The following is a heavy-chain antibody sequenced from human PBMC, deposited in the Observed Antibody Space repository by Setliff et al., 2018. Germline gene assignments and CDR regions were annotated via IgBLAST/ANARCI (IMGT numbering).Heavy chain of an antibody. CDR1: GGSISSGCCY. CDR2: IYTSGST. V-gene: IGHV4-61*02. D-gene: IGHD2-15*01. Sequence: SETLSLTCTVSGGSISSGCCYWSWIRQPAGKGLEWIGRIYTSGSTNYNPSLKSRVTISVDTSKNQFSLKLSSLTAAETAMYYCARPRYCSGGACRVGGGVFDIWGLGTMVTVSS. J-gene: IGHJ3*02. CDR3: ARPRYCSGGACRVGGGVFDI.